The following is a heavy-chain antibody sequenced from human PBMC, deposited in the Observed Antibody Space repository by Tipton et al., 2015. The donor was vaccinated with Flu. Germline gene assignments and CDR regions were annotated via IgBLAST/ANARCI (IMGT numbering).Heavy chain of an antibody. CDR1: GYTFTSYG. D-gene: IGHD6-19*01. J-gene: IGHJ5*02. V-gene: IGHV1-69*13. CDR2: IIPIFGTA. CDR3: ARGGDLDSSGWYNWFDP. Sequence: QLVQSGAEVKKPGASVKVSCKASGYTFTSYGISWVRQAPGQGLEWMGGIIPIFGTANYAQKFQGRVTITADESTSTAYMELSSLRSEDTAVYYCARGGDLDSSGWYNWFDPWGQGTLVTVSS.